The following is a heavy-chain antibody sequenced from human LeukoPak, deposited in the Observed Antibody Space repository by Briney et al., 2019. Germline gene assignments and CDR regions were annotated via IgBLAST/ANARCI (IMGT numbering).Heavy chain of an antibody. Sequence: GEPLKISCQGSGCHFTNYWINWVRQLPGKGLEGMGRSDPSDSYTNYSPSFQGHVTISTDKSISTAYLQWSSLKASDTAMYYCARQGYYGSGSYYYWGQGTLVTVSS. D-gene: IGHD3-10*01. CDR3: ARQGYYGSGSYYY. V-gene: IGHV5-10-1*01. CDR2: SDPSDSYT. CDR1: GCHFTNYW. J-gene: IGHJ4*02.